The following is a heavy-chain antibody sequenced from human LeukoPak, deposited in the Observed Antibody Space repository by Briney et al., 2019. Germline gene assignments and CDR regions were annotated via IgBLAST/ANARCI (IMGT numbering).Heavy chain of an antibody. J-gene: IGHJ4*02. Sequence: SVKIFRKAPGGTFRRYAISRVRQAPGQGLDGMGRIISVFGTANYAQKFQGRVTVTADESTSTAYMELSSLRSEDTAVYYCASPAQLRFLEWLSFDYWGQGTLVTVSS. CDR3: ASPAQLRFLEWLSFDY. CDR1: GGTFRRYA. CDR2: IISVFGTA. V-gene: IGHV1-69*15. D-gene: IGHD3-3*01.